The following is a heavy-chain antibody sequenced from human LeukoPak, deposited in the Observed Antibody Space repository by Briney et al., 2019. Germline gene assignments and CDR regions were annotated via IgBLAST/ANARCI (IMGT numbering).Heavy chain of an antibody. CDR3: ARGGVEMATIPSY. CDR1: GFTFSSYW. CDR2: IYSAGSST. D-gene: IGHD5-24*01. Sequence: PGGSLRLSCAASGFTFSSYWMHWVRHAPGKGLVWVSRIYSAGSSTSYADSVKGRFTISRDNAKNTLYLQMNSLRAEDTAVYYCARGGVEMATIPSYWGQGTLVTVSS. V-gene: IGHV3-74*01. J-gene: IGHJ4*02.